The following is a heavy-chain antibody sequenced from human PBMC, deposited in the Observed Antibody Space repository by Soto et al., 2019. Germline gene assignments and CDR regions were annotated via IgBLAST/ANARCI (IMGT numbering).Heavy chain of an antibody. CDR1: GFTFSDYY. Sequence: QVQLVESGGGLVKPGGSLRLSCAASGFTFSDYYMSWIRQAPGKGLEWVSYISSSSSYTNYADSVKGRFTISRDNAKNSLYLQMNSLRAEDTAVYYCVRVGGYYYDSSGYHYFDYWGQGTLVTVSS. D-gene: IGHD3-22*01. CDR3: VRVGGYYYDSSGYHYFDY. CDR2: ISSSSSYT. V-gene: IGHV3-11*06. J-gene: IGHJ4*02.